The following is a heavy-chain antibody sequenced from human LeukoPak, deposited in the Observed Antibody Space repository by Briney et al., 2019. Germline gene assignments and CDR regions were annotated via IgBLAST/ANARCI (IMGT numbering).Heavy chain of an antibody. J-gene: IGHJ4*02. V-gene: IGHV1-3*01. CDR3: ATDDGLRYFNV. D-gene: IGHD3-9*01. Sequence: ASVTVSCTASGYTFTSYAMHWVRQAPGQRLEWMGWINAGNGNTKYSQKFQGRVTMTEDTSTDTAYMELSSLRSEDTAVYYCATDDGLRYFNVWGQGTLVTVSS. CDR1: GYTFTSYA. CDR2: INAGNGNT.